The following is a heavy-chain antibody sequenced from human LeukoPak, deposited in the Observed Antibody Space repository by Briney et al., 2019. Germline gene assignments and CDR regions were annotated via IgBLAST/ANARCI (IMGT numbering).Heavy chain of an antibody. D-gene: IGHD3-22*01. Sequence: ASVKVSCKASGYTFTSYGISWVRQAPGQGLEWMGWISAYNGNTNYAQKLQGRVTMTTDTSTSTAYMELRSLRSDDTAVYYCARVRAEYYYDSSGSNWFDPWGQGTLVTVSS. CDR1: GYTFTSYG. J-gene: IGHJ5*02. CDR2: ISAYNGNT. V-gene: IGHV1-18*01. CDR3: ARVRAEYYYDSSGSNWFDP.